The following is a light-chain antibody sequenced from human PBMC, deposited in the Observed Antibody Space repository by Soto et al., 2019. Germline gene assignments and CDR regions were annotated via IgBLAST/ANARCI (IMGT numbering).Light chain of an antibody. Sequence: EIVLTQSPGTLSLSPGKRATLSCRASQSVNNDYLAWYQQKPGQAPRLLIYAASSRATGIPDRFSGSGSGTDFTLTISRLEPEDFAVYYCQQYGSSPLTFGQGTKVEIK. CDR3: QQYGSSPLT. CDR2: AAS. J-gene: IGKJ1*01. CDR1: QSVNNDY. V-gene: IGKV3-20*01.